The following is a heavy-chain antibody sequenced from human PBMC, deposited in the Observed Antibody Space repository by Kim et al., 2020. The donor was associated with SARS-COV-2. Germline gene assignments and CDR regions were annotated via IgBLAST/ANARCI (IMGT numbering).Heavy chain of an antibody. CDR1: GFTISRYS. J-gene: IGHJ4*01. D-gene: IGHD3-22*01. V-gene: IGHV3-48*02. CDR2: IGSSDAI. Sequence: GGSLRLSCAVSGFTISRYSMNWVRQAPGKGLEWVAHIGSSDAIVYAESVKGRFTISRDSGKNSLFLQMNRLRDEDTAVYYCARDATFEISGYRYFFDYWG. CDR3: ARDATFEISGYRYFFDY.